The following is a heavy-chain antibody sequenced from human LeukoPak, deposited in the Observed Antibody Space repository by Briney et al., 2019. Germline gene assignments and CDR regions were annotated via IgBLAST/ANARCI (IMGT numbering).Heavy chain of an antibody. CDR3: TRRYNYDSSGYYYVRDAFDI. V-gene: IGHV3-49*04. Sequence: GGSLRLSCATSGFSFSSYAMSWVRQAPGKGLEWVGFIRSKAYGGTTKNAASVKGRFTISRDDSRSIAYLQMNSLKTEDTAVYYCTRRYNYDSSGYYYVRDAFDIWGQGTMVTVSS. D-gene: IGHD3-22*01. J-gene: IGHJ3*02. CDR1: GFSFSSYA. CDR2: IRSKAYGGTT.